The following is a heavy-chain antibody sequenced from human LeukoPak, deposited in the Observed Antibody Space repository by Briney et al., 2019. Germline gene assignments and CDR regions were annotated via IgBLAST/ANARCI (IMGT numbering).Heavy chain of an antibody. CDR1: GFTFSSYG. J-gene: IGHJ4*02. Sequence: GGSLRLSCAASGFTFSSYGMHWVRQAPGKGLEWVSAISGSGGSTYYADSVKGRFTISRDNSKNTLYLQMNSLRAEDTAVYYCAKEGDYYDSRGYWGQGTLVTVSS. V-gene: IGHV3-23*01. CDR3: AKEGDYYDSRGY. CDR2: ISGSGGST. D-gene: IGHD3-22*01.